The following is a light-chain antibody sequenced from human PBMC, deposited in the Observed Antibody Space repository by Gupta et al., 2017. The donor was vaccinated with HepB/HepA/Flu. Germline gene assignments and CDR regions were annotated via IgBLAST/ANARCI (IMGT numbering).Light chain of an antibody. CDR2: EVY. CDR1: SSDVGTYNR. Sequence: SAMPQPPSVSGSPGHSVTISCTGTSSDVGTYNRVSWCQQPPGTAPKLIIYEVYNRPSGIPNRSSGSKSGNTAFLTIAGLQAEDEAYYYCTSFTSDNTWVFGGGTKLTVL. V-gene: IGLV2-18*02. J-gene: IGLJ3*02. CDR3: TSFTSDNTWV.